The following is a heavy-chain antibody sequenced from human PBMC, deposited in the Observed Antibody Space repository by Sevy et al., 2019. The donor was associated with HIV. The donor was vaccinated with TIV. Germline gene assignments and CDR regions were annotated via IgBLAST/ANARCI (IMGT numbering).Heavy chain of an antibody. CDR1: GYRFTGYY. V-gene: IGHV1-2*02. CDR3: ARDAAIAAQGELDP. Sequence: ASVKVSCKASGYRFTGYYMHWVRQAPGQGLEWMGWINPNSGGTNYAQKFQGRVTMTRDTSNSTAYMDLSRLRSDDTAVYYCARDAAIAAQGELDPWGQGTLVTVSS. D-gene: IGHD6-13*01. J-gene: IGHJ5*02. CDR2: INPNSGGT.